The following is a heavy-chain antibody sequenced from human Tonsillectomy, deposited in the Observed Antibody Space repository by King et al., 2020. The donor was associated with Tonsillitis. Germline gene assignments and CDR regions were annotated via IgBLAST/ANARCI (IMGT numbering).Heavy chain of an antibody. V-gene: IGHV3-7*03. CDR2: IKQDGSEK. CDR1: GITFSSYW. CDR3: VRDWDAIVATKSGVYYGMDV. Sequence: VQLVESGGGLVQPGGSLRLSCAASGITFSSYWMSWVRQAPGKGLEWVATIKQDGSEKYYVDSVKGRFTISRDNAKNSLYLQMNSLRAEDTAVYYCVRDWDAIVATKSGVYYGMDVWGQGTPVTVSS. D-gene: IGHD5-12*01. J-gene: IGHJ6*02.